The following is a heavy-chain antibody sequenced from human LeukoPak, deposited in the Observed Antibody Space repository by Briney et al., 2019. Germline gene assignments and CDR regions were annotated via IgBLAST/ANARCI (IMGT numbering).Heavy chain of an antibody. CDR3: ARVQFLVATI. CDR2: IYSSGNT. V-gene: IGHV4-59*01. J-gene: IGHJ4*02. CDR1: GGSISSYY. D-gene: IGHD5-12*01. Sequence: SETLSLTCTVSGGSISSYYWNWIRQHPGKGLEWLGSIYSSGNTNYNPTLTSRVTISVDTSKNQFSLKLSSVTAADTAVYYCARVQFLVATIWGQGTLVTVSS.